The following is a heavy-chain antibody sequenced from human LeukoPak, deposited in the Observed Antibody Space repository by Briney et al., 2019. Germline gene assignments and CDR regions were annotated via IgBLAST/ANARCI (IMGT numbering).Heavy chain of an antibody. V-gene: IGHV1-2*02. D-gene: IGHD3-10*01. CDR1: GYTFTSYG. J-gene: IGHJ4*02. CDR3: ERDLSGTMVRGVLDY. CDR2: INPNSGGT. Sequence: ASVKVSCKASGYTFTSYGISWVRQAPGQGLEWMGWINPNSGGTNYAQKFQGRVTMTRDTSISTAYMELSRLRSDDTAVYYCERDLSGTMVRGVLDYWGQGTLVTVSS.